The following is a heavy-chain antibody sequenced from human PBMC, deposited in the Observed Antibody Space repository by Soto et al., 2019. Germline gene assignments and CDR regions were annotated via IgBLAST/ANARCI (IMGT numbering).Heavy chain of an antibody. CDR3: AKDHGILEWLLFGYFDY. CDR1: AFSFSSYV. V-gene: IGHV3-30*18. CDR2: ISYDGSNK. J-gene: IGHJ4*02. D-gene: IGHD3-3*01. Sequence: QVQLVESGGGVVQPGRSLRLSCAASAFSFSSYVMHWVRQAPGKGLEWVAVISYDGSNKYYADSVKGRFTISRDNSKNTLYLQMNSLRAEDTAVYYCAKDHGILEWLLFGYFDYWGQGTLVTVSS.